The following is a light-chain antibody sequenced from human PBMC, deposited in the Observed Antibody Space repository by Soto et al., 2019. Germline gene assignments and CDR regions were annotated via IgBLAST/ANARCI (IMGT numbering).Light chain of an antibody. Sequence: EIVLTQSPGTLSLSPGERATLSCRASQSVSSSYLAWYQQKPGQAPRLLIYGASSRATGIPDRFSGSGSGTDFTLTISRLEPEDFAVYYCQQYGSSPPGLTFGGWTKVELK. J-gene: IGKJ4*01. CDR2: GAS. CDR1: QSVSSSY. CDR3: QQYGSSPPGLT. V-gene: IGKV3-20*01.